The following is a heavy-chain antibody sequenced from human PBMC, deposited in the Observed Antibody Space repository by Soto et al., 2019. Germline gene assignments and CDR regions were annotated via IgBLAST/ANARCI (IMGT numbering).Heavy chain of an antibody. V-gene: IGHV3-23*01. Sequence: EVQLLESGGGLVQPGGSLRLSCAASGFTFSSYAMSWVRQAPGKGLEWVSAISGSGGSTYYADSVKGRFTISRDNPKNTLYLQMNSLRAEDTAVYYCAKDGPGYYDSSGPSFDYWGQGTLVTVSS. CDR2: ISGSGGST. CDR1: GFTFSSYA. CDR3: AKDGPGYYDSSGPSFDY. D-gene: IGHD3-22*01. J-gene: IGHJ4*02.